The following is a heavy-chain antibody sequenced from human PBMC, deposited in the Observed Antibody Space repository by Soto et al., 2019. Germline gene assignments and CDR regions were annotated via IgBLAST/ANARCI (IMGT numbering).Heavy chain of an antibody. V-gene: IGHV4-30-4*01. CDR3: ARSPRRAAAGHGKGGFDP. Sequence: QVQLQESGPGLVKPSQTLSLTCTVSGGSISSGDYYWSWIRQPPGKGLEWIGYIYYSGSTYYNPSLKSRVTISVDTSRNQFSLKLSSVTAADTAVYYCARSPRRAAAGHGKGGFDPWGQGTLVTVSS. CDR2: IYYSGST. D-gene: IGHD6-13*01. J-gene: IGHJ5*02. CDR1: GGSISSGDYY.